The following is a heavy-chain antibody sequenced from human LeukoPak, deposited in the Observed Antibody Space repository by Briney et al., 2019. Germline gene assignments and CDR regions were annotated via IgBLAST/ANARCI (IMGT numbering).Heavy chain of an antibody. J-gene: IGHJ5*02. V-gene: IGHV1-46*01. D-gene: IGHD6-19*01. CDR3: ASEVPAYSSGWPLFDP. Sequence: ASVKVSCKASGYTFTSYYMHWVRHAPGQGLEWMGIINPSGGSTSYAQKFQGRVTMTRDMSTSTVYMELSSLRSEDTAVYYRASEVPAYSSGWPLFDPWGQGTLVTVSS. CDR1: GYTFTSYY. CDR2: INPSGGST.